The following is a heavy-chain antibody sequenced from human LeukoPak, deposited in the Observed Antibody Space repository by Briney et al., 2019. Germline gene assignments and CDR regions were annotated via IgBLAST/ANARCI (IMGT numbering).Heavy chain of an antibody. D-gene: IGHD1-14*01. V-gene: IGHV1-69*13. J-gene: IGHJ4*02. CDR3: ARGPRNQEDYYFDY. CDR1: GGSFSSYA. Sequence: SVKVSCKASGGSFSSYAISWVRQAPGQGLEWMGGIIPIFGTANYAQKFQGRVTITADESTSTAYMELSSLRSEDTAVYYCARGPRNQEDYYFDYWGQGTLVTVSS. CDR2: IIPIFGTA.